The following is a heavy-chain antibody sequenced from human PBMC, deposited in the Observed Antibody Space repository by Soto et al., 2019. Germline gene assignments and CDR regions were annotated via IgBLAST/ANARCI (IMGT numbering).Heavy chain of an antibody. CDR1: GFTFSSYA. D-gene: IGHD3-3*01. V-gene: IGHV3-23*01. J-gene: IGHJ4*02. Sequence: GGSLRLSCAASGFTFSSYAMSWVRQAPGKGLEWVSAISGSGGSTYYADSVKGRFTISRDNSKNTLYLQMNSLRAEDTAVYYCAKRHYDFWSGSSEFDYWGQGTLVTVSS. CDR2: ISGSGGST. CDR3: AKRHYDFWSGSSEFDY.